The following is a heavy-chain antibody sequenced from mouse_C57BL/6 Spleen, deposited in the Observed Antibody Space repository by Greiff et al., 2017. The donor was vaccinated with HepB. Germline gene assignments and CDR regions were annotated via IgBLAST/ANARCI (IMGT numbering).Heavy chain of an antibody. J-gene: IGHJ4*01. CDR1: GFTFTDYY. CDR2: VYPYNGGT. V-gene: IGHV1-36*01. CDR3: ERGRYSNYSYYAMDY. Sequence: EVQLQQSGPVLVKPGPSVKISCKASGFTFTDYYMHWVKQSHGKSLEWIGLVYPYNGGTSYNQKFKGKATLTVDTSSSTTYMELNSLTSEDSAVYNCERGRYSNYSYYAMDYWGQGNSVTVSS. D-gene: IGHD2-5*01.